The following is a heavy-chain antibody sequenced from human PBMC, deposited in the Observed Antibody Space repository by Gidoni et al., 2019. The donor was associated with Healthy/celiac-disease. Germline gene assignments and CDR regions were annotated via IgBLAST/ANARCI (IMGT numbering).Heavy chain of an antibody. V-gene: IGHV1-69*01. CDR3: ARGLTPWSTPQYSSPGY. CDR1: GGTFSSYA. D-gene: IGHD6-13*01. J-gene: IGHJ4*02. CDR2: IIPIFGTG. Sequence: QVQLVQSGAEVKKPGSSVKVSCKASGGTFSSYAISWVRQAPGPGLEWMGGIIPIFGTGNSAQKFQGRVTITADESTSTAYMELSSLGSEDTAVYYCARGLTPWSTPQYSSPGYWGQGTLVTVSS.